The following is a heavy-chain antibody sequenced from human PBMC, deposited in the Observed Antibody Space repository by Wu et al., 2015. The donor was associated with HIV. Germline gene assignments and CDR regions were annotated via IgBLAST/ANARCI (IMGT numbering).Heavy chain of an antibody. CDR3: ARDFCSGGLCHYFFDY. V-gene: IGHV1-2*02. Sequence: QVQLVQSGAEVKRPGASVKVSCEASGNTLTGHYIHWVRQAPGQGPEWMGWINPNSGGTSYARKFHDRVTMTRDVSMYTVYMELSSLKSDDSAVYYCARDFCSGGLCHYFFDYWGQGALVTVSS. D-gene: IGHD2-15*01. CDR2: INPNSGGT. CDR1: GNTLTGHY. J-gene: IGHJ4*02.